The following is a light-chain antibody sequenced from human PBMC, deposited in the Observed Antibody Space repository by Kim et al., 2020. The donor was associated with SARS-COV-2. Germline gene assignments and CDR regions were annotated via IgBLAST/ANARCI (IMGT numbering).Light chain of an antibody. V-gene: IGLV6-57*04. CDR2: EDD. Sequence: NFMLTQPHSVSESPGKTVTISCTRSSGSIDDKYVQWYQQRPGGVPTTVIYEDDQRPSGVSDRFSGSIDNSSNSASLTISGLRTEDEADYYGQSFNRDNVLFGGGTQLTVL. CDR3: QSFNRDNVL. J-gene: IGLJ2*01. CDR1: SGSIDDKY.